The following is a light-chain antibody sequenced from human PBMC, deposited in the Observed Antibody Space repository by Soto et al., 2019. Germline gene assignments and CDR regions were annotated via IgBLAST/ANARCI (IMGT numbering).Light chain of an antibody. CDR2: EVS. CDR1: SSDVGRYNR. Sequence: QSALTQPPSVSGSPGQSVTISCTGSSSDVGRYNRVSWYQQPPGTAPKLIIYEVSNQPSGVPNRFSGSKSGNTASLAISGLQADDEADYYCCSYTTSSTLVFGGGTKVTVL. J-gene: IGLJ2*01. V-gene: IGLV2-18*02. CDR3: CSYTTSSTLV.